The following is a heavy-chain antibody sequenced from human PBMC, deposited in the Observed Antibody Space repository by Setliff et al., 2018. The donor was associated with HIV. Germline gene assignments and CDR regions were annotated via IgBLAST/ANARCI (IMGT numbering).Heavy chain of an antibody. V-gene: IGHV4-39*02. Sequence: PSETLSLTCTVSGGSISNSNYFWGWIRQPPGKGLGWIGRIYSSGSTYYQPSLQGRVSMSIDSSKNHFSLSLRYVTAADTAVYYCARSFSGRYFWSGYYTGPDPKGENAFDIWGQGTMVTVSS. J-gene: IGHJ3*02. D-gene: IGHD3-3*01. CDR2: IYSSGST. CDR1: GGSISNSNYF. CDR3: ARSFSGRYFWSGYYTGPDPKGENAFDI.